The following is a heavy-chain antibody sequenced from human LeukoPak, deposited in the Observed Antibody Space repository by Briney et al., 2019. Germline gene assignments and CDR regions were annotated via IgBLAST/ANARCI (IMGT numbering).Heavy chain of an antibody. V-gene: IGHV3-30*02. Sequence: GGSLRLSCAASGFTFSSYGMPWVRQAPGKGLEWVAFIRYDGSNKYYADSVKGRFTISRDNSKNTLYLQMNSLRAEDTAVYYCAKEQGVTYYDYVWGSYRALDYWGQGTLVTVSS. CDR3: AKEQGVTYYDYVWGSYRALDY. D-gene: IGHD3-16*02. J-gene: IGHJ4*02. CDR1: GFTFSSYG. CDR2: IRYDGSNK.